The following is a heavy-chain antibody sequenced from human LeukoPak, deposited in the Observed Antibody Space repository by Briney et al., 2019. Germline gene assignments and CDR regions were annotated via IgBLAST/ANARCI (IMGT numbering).Heavy chain of an antibody. J-gene: IGHJ4*02. D-gene: IGHD6-6*01. CDR3: ARVWFGVAARPQYFDY. CDR1: GVSTSSGSYY. CDR2: IYTSGST. V-gene: IGHV4-61*02. Sequence: TSETLSLTCTVSGVSTSSGSYYWSWIRQPAGKGLEWIGRIYTSGSTNYNPSLKSRVTISVDTSKNQFSLKLSSVTAADTAVYYCARVWFGVAARPQYFDYWGQGTLVTVSS.